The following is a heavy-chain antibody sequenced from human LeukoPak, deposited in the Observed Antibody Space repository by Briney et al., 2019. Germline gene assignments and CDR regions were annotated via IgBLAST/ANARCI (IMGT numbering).Heavy chain of an antibody. Sequence: GESLKISCKGSGYSFTSYWIGWVRQMPGKGLEWMGIIYPGDSDTRYSPSFQGQVTISADKSISTAYLQWSSLKASDIAMYYCASVVYDYVWGSYRYKGYDAFDIWGQGTTVTVSS. J-gene: IGHJ3*02. D-gene: IGHD3-16*02. CDR2: IYPGDSDT. V-gene: IGHV5-51*01. CDR3: ASVVYDYVWGSYRYKGYDAFDI. CDR1: GYSFTSYW.